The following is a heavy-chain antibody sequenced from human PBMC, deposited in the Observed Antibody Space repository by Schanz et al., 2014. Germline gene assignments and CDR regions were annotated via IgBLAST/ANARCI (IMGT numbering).Heavy chain of an antibody. Sequence: EVQLVESGGGLVQPGGSLRLSCAASGFTFSNYWMSWVRQAPGKGLEWVGRIRTKANNYATAYGASVRGRFTISRDDSKNTAFLHMVSLRTDDTAVYYCTRPPDDNWFDPWGQGTLVTVSS. CDR2: IRTKANNYAT. CDR3: TRPPDDNWFDP. V-gene: IGHV3-73*01. D-gene: IGHD3-3*01. J-gene: IGHJ5*02. CDR1: GFTFSNYW.